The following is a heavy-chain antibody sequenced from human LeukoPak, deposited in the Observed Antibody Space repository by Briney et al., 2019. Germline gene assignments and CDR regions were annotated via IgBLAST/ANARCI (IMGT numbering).Heavy chain of an antibody. D-gene: IGHD3-16*01. V-gene: IGHV4-34*01. CDR3: ARGLVWRFLLDSRRDSFDI. J-gene: IGHJ3*02. Sequence: SETLSLTCPVSGGSFSDQWNWIRQSPGKGLEWLGEISHSGTTTYNPSLKSRVTISVDTSKNQFSLRLRYVTAADTAVYYCARGLVWRFLLDSRRDSFDIWGQGTTITVSS. CDR2: ISHSGTT. CDR1: GGSFSDQ.